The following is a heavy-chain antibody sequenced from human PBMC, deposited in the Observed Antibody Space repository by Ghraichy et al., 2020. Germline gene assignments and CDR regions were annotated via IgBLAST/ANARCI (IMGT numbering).Heavy chain of an antibody. J-gene: IGHJ3*02. CDR1: GFTFTSSA. CDR2: IVVGSGNT. Sequence: SVKVSCKASGFTFTSSAMQWVRQARGQRLEWIGWIVVGSGNTNYAQKFQERVTITRDMSTSTAYMELSSLRSEDTAVYYCAASFGRSSGWYGADAFDIWGQGTMVTVSS. D-gene: IGHD6-19*01. V-gene: IGHV1-58*02. CDR3: AASFGRSSGWYGADAFDI.